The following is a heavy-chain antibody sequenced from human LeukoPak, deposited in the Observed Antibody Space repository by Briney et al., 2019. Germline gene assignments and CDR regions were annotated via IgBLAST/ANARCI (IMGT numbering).Heavy chain of an antibody. CDR1: GGTFSSYA. CDR2: IIPIFGTA. D-gene: IGHD2-2*01. V-gene: IGHV1-69*13. J-gene: IGHJ5*02. CDR3: ASGVVVPAAPQGWFDP. Sequence: ASVKVSCKASGGTFSSYAISCVRQAPGQGLEWMGGIIPIFGTANYAQKFQGRVTITADESTSTAYMELSSLRSEDTAVYYCASGVVVPAAPQGWFDPWGQGTLVTVSS.